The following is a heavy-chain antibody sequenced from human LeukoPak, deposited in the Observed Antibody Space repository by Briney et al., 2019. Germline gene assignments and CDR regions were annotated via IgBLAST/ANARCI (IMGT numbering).Heavy chain of an antibody. CDR3: ARANFLYCSSSTCLFDY. J-gene: IGHJ4*02. Sequence: GASVKVSGKASGYTFTDYYMHWVRQAPGQGFEWMGWINPNDGDTNYAQKFQGRVTMIRDTSISTAHMEVSRLRSDDTAVYYCARANFLYCSSSTCLFDYWGQGTLVTVSS. V-gene: IGHV1-2*02. D-gene: IGHD2-2*01. CDR1: GYTFTDYY. CDR2: INPNDGDT.